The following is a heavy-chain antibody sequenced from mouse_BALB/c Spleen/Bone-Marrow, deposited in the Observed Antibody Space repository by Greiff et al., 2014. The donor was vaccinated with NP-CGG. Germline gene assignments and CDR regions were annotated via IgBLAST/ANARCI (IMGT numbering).Heavy chain of an antibody. CDR2: INSGGSDT. V-gene: IGHV5-9-3*01. CDR1: GFTFSSYA. J-gene: IGHJ1*01. CDR3: ARHGGGSSLWYFDA. D-gene: IGHD1-1*01. Sequence: VQLKESGGGLVKPGGSLKLSCAASGFTFSSYAMSWVRQTPEKRLEWVAIINSGGSDTYYPDSVKGRFTISRDNDKNTLYLQMSSLRSEDTAMYYCARHGGGSSLWYFDAWGAGTTVTVSS.